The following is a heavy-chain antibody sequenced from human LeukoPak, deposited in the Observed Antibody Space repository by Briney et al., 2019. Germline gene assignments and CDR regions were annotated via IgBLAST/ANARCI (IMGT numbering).Heavy chain of an antibody. CDR2: IYYSGST. V-gene: IGHV4-61*01. CDR1: GVSVSSGTYY. J-gene: IGHJ4*02. D-gene: IGHD1-26*01. Sequence: PSETLSLTCTVSGVSVSSGTYYWTWIRQPPGKGLEWIGYIYYSGSTSYNPSLKSRVTISVDTSKNQFSLKLSSVTAADTAVYYCARGYSGSYGRFDYWGQGTLVTVSS. CDR3: ARGYSGSYGRFDY.